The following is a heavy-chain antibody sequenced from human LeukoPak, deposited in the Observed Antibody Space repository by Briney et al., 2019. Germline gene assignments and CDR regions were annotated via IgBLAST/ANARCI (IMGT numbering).Heavy chain of an antibody. CDR2: THYSGIT. J-gene: IGHJ4*02. CDR1: GGSISSSHYY. CDR3: ARVTVVSHFDY. Sequence: SETLSLTCTVSGGSISSSHYYWGWIRQPPGKGLEWIGSTHYSGITYCNPSLKSRVTISVDTSKNQLSLELTSVTAADTAVYYCARVTVVSHFDYWGLGTLVTVSS. V-gene: IGHV4-39*07. D-gene: IGHD4-23*01.